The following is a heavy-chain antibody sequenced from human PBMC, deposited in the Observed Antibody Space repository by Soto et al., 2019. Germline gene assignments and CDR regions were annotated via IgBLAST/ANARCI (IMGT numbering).Heavy chain of an antibody. CDR1: GFTFSSYW. CDR3: AREGVDTAMGFDY. Sequence: PGGSLRLSCAASGFTFSSYWMHWVRQAPGKGLVWVSRINSDGSSTSYADSVKGRFTISRDNAKNTLYLQMNSLRAEDTAVYYCAREGVDTAMGFDYWGQGTLVTVSS. D-gene: IGHD5-18*01. J-gene: IGHJ4*02. V-gene: IGHV3-74*01. CDR2: INSDGSST.